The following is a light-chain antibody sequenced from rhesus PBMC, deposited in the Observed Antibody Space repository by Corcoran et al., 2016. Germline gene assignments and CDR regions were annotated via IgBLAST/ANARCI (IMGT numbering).Light chain of an antibody. V-gene: IGKV3-35*01. CDR2: YAS. CDR3: QQYDNWIFS. CDR1: QRVSSN. J-gene: IGKJ3*01. Sequence: EIVMTQSPATLSLSPGERAILSCRASQRVSSNLAWYQKKFGQPPRLLIYYASHRATGIPDRFSGGGSGTDFTLTISTLEPEDVGVYYCQQYDNWIFSFGPGTKLDIK.